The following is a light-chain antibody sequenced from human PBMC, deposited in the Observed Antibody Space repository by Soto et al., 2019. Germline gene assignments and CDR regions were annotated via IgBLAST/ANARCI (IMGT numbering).Light chain of an antibody. V-gene: IGLV1-47*01. CDR1: SSNIGSNY. CDR3: AAWDDSLSAVV. CDR2: RND. J-gene: IGLJ2*01. Sequence: QSVLTQPPSASGTPGQRVTISWSGSSSNIGSNYVYWYQQFPGSSPKLLIYRNDQRPSGVPDRFSGSKSVTSASLAISGPRSEDEADYYCAAWDDSLSAVVFGGGTKVTVL.